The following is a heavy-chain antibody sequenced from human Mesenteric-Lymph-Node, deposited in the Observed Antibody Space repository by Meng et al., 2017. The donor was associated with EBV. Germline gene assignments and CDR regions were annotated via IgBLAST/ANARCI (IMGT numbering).Heavy chain of an antibody. J-gene: IGHJ4*02. CDR2: IYYSGST. CDR1: GGSVSSGTYY. D-gene: IGHD4-17*01. Sequence: QVQLQWSGPGLVKPSETLSLTCTVSGGSVSSGTYYWSWIRQPPGKGLEWIGYIYYSGSTNYNPSLKSRVTISVDTSKNQFSLKLSSVTAADTAVYYCATGLYGDYALANWGQGTLVTVSS. CDR3: ATGLYGDYALAN. V-gene: IGHV4-61*01.